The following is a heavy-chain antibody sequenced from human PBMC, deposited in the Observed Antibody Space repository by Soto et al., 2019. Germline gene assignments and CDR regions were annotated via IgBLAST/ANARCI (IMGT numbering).Heavy chain of an antibody. CDR3: ARHGLAGPYYYYYMDV. V-gene: IGHV5-51*01. CDR1: VYSFANYW. CDR2: IYPGDSDT. J-gene: IGHJ6*03. Sequence: GESLKISCKGFVYSFANYWIGWVRQMPGKGLEWVGIIYPGDSDTRYSPSFQGQVTVSADKSISTAYLQWSSLKASDTAMYYCARHGLAGPYYYYYMDVWGKGTTVTVSS. D-gene: IGHD6-19*01.